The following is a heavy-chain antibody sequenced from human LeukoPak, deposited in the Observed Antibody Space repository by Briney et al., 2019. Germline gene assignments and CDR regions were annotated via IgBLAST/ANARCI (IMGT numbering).Heavy chain of an antibody. CDR1: GGTFSSYA. V-gene: IGHV1-69*04. D-gene: IGHD4-17*01. CDR3: ARNKGVYGDYKYYYGMDV. CDR2: IIPILAIA. Sequence: SVKVSCKASGGTFSSYAVNWVRQAPGQGLEWMGGIIPILAIANYAQNFQGRVTLTADKSTSTVYMELRSLMSEDTAVYYCARNKGVYGDYKYYYGMDVWGQGTTVTVSS. J-gene: IGHJ6*02.